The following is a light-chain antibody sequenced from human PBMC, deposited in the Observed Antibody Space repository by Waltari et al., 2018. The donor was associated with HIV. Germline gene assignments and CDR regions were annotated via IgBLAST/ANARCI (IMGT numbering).Light chain of an antibody. J-gene: IGKJ2*03. V-gene: IGKV3-11*01. Sequence: EIVLTQSPATLSLSPGERATLSCRASRSVGSYLAWYQQKPGQAPRLLIYDASNRATGIPARFSGSGSGTDFTLTISSLEPEDFAVYYCQQRTNWPPYSFGQGTKLEI. CDR2: DAS. CDR1: RSVGSY. CDR3: QQRTNWPPYS.